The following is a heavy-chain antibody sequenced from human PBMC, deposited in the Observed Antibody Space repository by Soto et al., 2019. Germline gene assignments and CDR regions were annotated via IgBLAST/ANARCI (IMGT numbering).Heavy chain of an antibody. CDR3: ARGFGDYDRNYYYGMDV. V-gene: IGHV4-38-2*01. D-gene: IGHD4-17*01. CDR1: GYSISSGYY. Sequence: PSETLSLTCAVSGYSISSGYYWGWVRQPPGKGLEWIGSIYHSGSTYFNPSLKSRVTTSVDTSKNQFSLKLSSVTAADTAVYYCARGFGDYDRNYYYGMDVWGQGTTVTVSS. J-gene: IGHJ6*02. CDR2: IYHSGST.